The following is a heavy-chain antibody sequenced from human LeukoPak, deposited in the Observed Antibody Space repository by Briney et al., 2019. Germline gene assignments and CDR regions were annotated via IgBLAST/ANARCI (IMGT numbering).Heavy chain of an antibody. CDR3: AKDGSYCSSTSCRTYYYHYGMDV. V-gene: IGHV3-23*01. CDR1: GFTFSSYA. J-gene: IGHJ6*02. D-gene: IGHD2-2*01. CDR2: ISGSGGST. Sequence: GGSLRLSCAASGFTFSSYAMSWVRQAPGKGLEWVSAISGSGGSTYYADSVKGRFTISRDNSKNTLYLQMNSLRAEDTAVYYCAKDGSYCSSTSCRTYYYHYGMDVWGQGTTVTVSS.